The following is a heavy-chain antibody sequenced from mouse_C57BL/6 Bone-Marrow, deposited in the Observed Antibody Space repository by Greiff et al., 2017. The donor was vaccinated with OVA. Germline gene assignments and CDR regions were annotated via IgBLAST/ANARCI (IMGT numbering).Heavy chain of an antibody. J-gene: IGHJ3*01. V-gene: IGHV5-12*01. CDR3: ARHPWNN. CDR2: ISNGGGST. Sequence: EVKLVESGGGLVQPGGSLKLSCAASGFTFSDYYMYWVRQTPEKRLEWVAYISNGGGSTYYPDTVKGRFTISRDNAKNTLYLQMSRLKSEDTAMYYCARHPWNNWGQGTLVTVSA. CDR1: GFTFSDYY.